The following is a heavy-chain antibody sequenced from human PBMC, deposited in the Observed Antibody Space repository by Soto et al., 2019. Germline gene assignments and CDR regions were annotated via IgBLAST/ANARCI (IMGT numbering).Heavy chain of an antibody. Sequence: QITLKESGPTLVKPTQTFTLACTFSGFSLSTSGMGVGWIRQPPGKALEWLALIYWDDDKRYSPSLKSRLTXTXXTPKNQVVLTMTNMDPVDTATYYCAHYSSTSSFDYWGQGTLVTVSS. V-gene: IGHV2-5*02. D-gene: IGHD6-13*01. CDR3: AHYSSTSSFDY. CDR1: GFSLSTSGMG. CDR2: IYWDDDK. J-gene: IGHJ4*02.